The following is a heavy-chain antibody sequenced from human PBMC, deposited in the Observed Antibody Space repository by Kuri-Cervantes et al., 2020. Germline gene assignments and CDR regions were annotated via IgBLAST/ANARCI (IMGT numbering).Heavy chain of an antibody. CDR2: NIPILGTS. J-gene: IGHJ4*02. Sequence: SVKVSCKASGGTFSNYAINWVRQAPGQGLEWMGGNIPILGTSRYAQRFQGRVTITTDESTSIAYMELSSLRSEDTAVYYCARAGYSYGIRIFDYWGQGTLVTVSS. CDR1: GGTFSNYA. D-gene: IGHD5-18*01. CDR3: ARAGYSYGIRIFDY. V-gene: IGHV1-69*05.